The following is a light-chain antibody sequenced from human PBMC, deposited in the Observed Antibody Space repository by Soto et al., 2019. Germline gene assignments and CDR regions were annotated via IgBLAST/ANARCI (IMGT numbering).Light chain of an antibody. Sequence: TQSPSTLSGSVGDRFTITCRASQSVSSYLAWYQQKPGQAPRLLIYDASNRATGIPARFSGSGSGTDFTLTISSLEPEDFAVYYCQQRSNWPPTFGQGTKVDIK. J-gene: IGKJ1*01. CDR2: DAS. CDR3: QQRSNWPPT. V-gene: IGKV3-11*01. CDR1: QSVSSY.